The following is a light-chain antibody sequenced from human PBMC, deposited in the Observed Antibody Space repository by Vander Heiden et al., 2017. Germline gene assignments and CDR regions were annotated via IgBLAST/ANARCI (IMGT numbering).Light chain of an antibody. Sequence: DIQMTQSPSSLSASVGDTVTITCRASQTISSYLFWYQQKPGKAPRLLIYTASSLKSGVPSRFSGSGSGTEFTLTISSLQPEDFATYYCQQSYSVPWTFGQGTKVDIK. J-gene: IGKJ1*01. CDR1: QTISSY. CDR3: QQSYSVPWT. V-gene: IGKV1-39*01. CDR2: TAS.